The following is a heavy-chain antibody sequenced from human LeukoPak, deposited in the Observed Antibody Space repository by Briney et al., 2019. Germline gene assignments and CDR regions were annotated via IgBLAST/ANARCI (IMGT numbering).Heavy chain of an antibody. Sequence: GGSLRLSCAASGFTFRTYGMHWVRQAPGKGLEWVAYIQYDGSNKYYEDSVKGRFTISRDNSKNTLYLQMDSLRGEDTAVYYCAKVFPGRCSGGSCYSGYFDYWGQGTLVTVSS. V-gene: IGHV3-30*02. CDR2: IQYDGSNK. J-gene: IGHJ4*02. CDR3: AKVFPGRCSGGSCYSGYFDY. CDR1: GFTFRTYG. D-gene: IGHD2-15*01.